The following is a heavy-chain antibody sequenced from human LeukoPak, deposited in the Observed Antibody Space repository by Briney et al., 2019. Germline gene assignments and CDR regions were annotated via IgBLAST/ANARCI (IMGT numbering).Heavy chain of an antibody. D-gene: IGHD3-3*01. J-gene: IGHJ6*02. CDR2: ISYDGSNK. Sequence: GGSLRLSCAASGFTFSSYAMHWVRQAPGKGLEWVAVISYDGSNKYYADSVKGRFTISRDNSKNTLYLQMNSLRAEDTAVYYCARDHPPEYYDFWSGYYTDRILSDGMDVWGQGTTVTVSS. CDR3: ARDHPPEYYDFWSGYYTDRILSDGMDV. V-gene: IGHV3-30*04. CDR1: GFTFSSYA.